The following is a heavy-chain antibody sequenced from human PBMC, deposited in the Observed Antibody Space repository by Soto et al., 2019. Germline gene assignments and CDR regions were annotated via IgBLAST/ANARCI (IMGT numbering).Heavy chain of an antibody. V-gene: IGHV4-61*01. J-gene: IGHJ6*02. Sequence: SETLSLTCTVSGGSVSTGMKYWGWVRQPPGKALEFIGYMYKTGETLLNSSLKSRVTLSMETSKDQFSLTLSSVTAADTAVYFCMKAHESGDFLGMSVWGPGTTVTVSS. CDR1: GGSVSTGMKY. CDR3: MKAHESGDFLGMSV. CDR2: MYKTGET. D-gene: IGHD3-10*01.